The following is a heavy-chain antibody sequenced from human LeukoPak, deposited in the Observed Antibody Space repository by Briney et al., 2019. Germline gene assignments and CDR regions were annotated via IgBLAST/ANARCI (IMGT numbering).Heavy chain of an antibody. Sequence: PGRSLRLFCAASGFTLSSCWMSWVSQAPGKGLEWVANIKQDGSEKYYVDSVKGRFTISRDNTKNSLYLQMNSLRAEDTAVYYCSSRRETYYDILTGYYFDHWGQGTLVTVSS. J-gene: IGHJ4*02. V-gene: IGHV3-7*01. CDR2: IKQDGSEK. CDR3: SSRRETYYDILTGYYFDH. D-gene: IGHD3-9*01. CDR1: GFTLSSCW.